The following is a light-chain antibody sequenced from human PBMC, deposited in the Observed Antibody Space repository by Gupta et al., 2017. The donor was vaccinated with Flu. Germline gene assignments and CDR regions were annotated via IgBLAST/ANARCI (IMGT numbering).Light chain of an antibody. J-gene: IGLJ3*02. CDR2: HDA. Sequence: SSVLTQPPSVSVFPGQTATITCSGSKLGDKYASWYQQKAGQPPIRILYHDAKRPSGIPERFSGSNSGNKATLTVSETQVVDEADYYCQAWDSGVVVFGGGTKLTVL. CDR3: QAWDSGVVV. V-gene: IGLV3-1*01. CDR1: KLGDKY.